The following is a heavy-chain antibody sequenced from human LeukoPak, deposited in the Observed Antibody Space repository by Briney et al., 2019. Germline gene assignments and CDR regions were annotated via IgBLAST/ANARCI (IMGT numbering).Heavy chain of an antibody. Sequence: GRSLRLSCAASGFTFSSHAMHWVRQAPGKGLEWVAVISYDGSNKYYADSVKGRFTISRDNSKNTLYLQMNSPRAEDTAVYYCARETAGGDFDYWGQGTLVTVSS. D-gene: IGHD2-21*01. CDR2: ISYDGSNK. CDR1: GFTFSSHA. J-gene: IGHJ4*02. V-gene: IGHV3-30-3*01. CDR3: ARETAGGDFDY.